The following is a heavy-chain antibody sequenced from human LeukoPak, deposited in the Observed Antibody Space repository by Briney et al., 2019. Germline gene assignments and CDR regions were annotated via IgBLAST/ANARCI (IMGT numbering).Heavy chain of an antibody. D-gene: IGHD1-26*01. Sequence: PGGSLRLSCAASGFTFSSFALSWVRQAPGKGLEWVSSISGSGDSTYYMESVKGRFTISRDNSRNTLYLQMNSLRGDDTAVYYCAKDVGKWESLHFFDYWGQGTLVTVSS. CDR1: GFTFSSFA. J-gene: IGHJ4*02. V-gene: IGHV3-23*01. CDR2: ISGSGDST. CDR3: AKDVGKWESLHFFDY.